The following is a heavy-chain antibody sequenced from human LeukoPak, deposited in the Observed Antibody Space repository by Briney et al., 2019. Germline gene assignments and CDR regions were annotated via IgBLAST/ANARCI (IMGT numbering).Heavy chain of an antibody. D-gene: IGHD3-10*02. CDR1: GFTFSSYA. J-gene: IGHJ6*04. CDR3: AELGITMIGGV. Sequence: GRSLRLSCAASGFTFSSYAMHWVRQAPGKGLGWVAVISYDGSNKYYADSVKGRFTISRDNAKNSLYLQMNSLRAEDTAVYYCAELGITMIGGVWGKGTTVTISS. CDR2: ISYDGSNK. V-gene: IGHV3-30*04.